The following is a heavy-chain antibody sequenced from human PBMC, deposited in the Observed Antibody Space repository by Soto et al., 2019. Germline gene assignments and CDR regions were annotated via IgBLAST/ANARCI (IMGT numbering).Heavy chain of an antibody. J-gene: IGHJ4*02. Sequence: QVQLQQWGAGLLKPSETLSLTCAVYGGSFSGYYWSWIRQPPGKGLEWIGEINHSGSTNYNPSLKNRVTISVDTSKNQFSLKLSSVTAADTAVYYCARGRNGSGYSYGYGYWGQGTLVTVSS. D-gene: IGHD5-18*01. CDR3: ARGRNGSGYSYGYGY. CDR2: INHSGST. V-gene: IGHV4-34*01. CDR1: GGSFSGYY.